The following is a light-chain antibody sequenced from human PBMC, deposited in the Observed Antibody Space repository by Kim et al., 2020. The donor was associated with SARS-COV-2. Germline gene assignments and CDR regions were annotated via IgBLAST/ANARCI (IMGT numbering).Light chain of an antibody. CDR1: QAINNY. Sequence: DIQMTQSPSLLSASVGDRVTITCRASQAINNYLVWFQQKPGKAPKSLIYAASNLQSGVPSKFSGSGSGTHFTLTISSLQPEDFATYYCQQYYGYPFTFGPGTKVDIK. J-gene: IGKJ3*01. CDR2: AAS. CDR3: QQYYGYPFT. V-gene: IGKV1-16*02.